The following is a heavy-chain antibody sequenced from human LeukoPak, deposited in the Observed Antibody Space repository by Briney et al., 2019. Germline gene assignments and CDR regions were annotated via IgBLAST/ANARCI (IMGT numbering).Heavy chain of an antibody. J-gene: IGHJ6*02. V-gene: IGHV4-59*01. CDR2: IYYSGST. CDR3: ARVGGSNYYYYGLDV. Sequence: SETLSLTCTVSGGSISSYYWSWIRQPPGKGLEWIGYIYYSGSTNYSPSLKSRVTISVDTPKNQFFLKLSSVTAADTAVYYCARVGGSNYYYYGLDVWGQGTTVTVSS. D-gene: IGHD1-26*01. CDR1: GGSISSYY.